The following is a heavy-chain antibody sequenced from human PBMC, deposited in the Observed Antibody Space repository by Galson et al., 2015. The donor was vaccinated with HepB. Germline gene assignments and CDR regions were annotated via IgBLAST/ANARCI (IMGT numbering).Heavy chain of an antibody. V-gene: IGHV3-23*01. Sequence: SLRLSCAASGLTFSSSAMSWVRQTPGKGLEWVTAISGDASRTYYADSVKGRFTISRDNAKNSLYLQMNSLRAEDTAVYYCARVSNYGDNRDSFDIWGQGTMVSVSS. J-gene: IGHJ3*02. CDR1: GLTFSSSA. CDR3: ARVSNYGDNRDSFDI. CDR2: ISGDASRT. D-gene: IGHD4-23*01.